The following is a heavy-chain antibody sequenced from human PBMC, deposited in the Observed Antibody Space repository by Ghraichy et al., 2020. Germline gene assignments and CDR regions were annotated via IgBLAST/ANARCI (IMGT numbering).Heavy chain of an antibody. CDR2: ISYNSSYI. D-gene: IGHD5-18*01. V-gene: IGHV3-21*06. CDR1: GFTFSDYT. Sequence: GESLRLSCAASGFTFSDYTMNWVRQAPGKGLEWVSSISYNSSYIYYTDSLKGRFTISRDNAKNSLYLQMNSLRAEDTAVYYCARAPTGYNYGSSSYYFDYWGQGTLVTVSS. CDR3: ARAPTGYNYGSSSYYFDY. J-gene: IGHJ4*02.